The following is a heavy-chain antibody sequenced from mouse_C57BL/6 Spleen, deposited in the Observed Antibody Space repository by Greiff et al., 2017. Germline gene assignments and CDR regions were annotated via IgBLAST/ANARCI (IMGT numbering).Heavy chain of an antibody. D-gene: IGHD2-4*01. J-gene: IGHJ3*01. CDR2: IYPGSGNT. V-gene: IGHV1-66*01. Sequence: QVQLQQSGPELVKPGASVKISCKASGYSFTSYYIHWVKQRPGQGLEWIGWIYPGSGNTKYNEKFKGKATLTADTSSSTAYMQLSSLTSEDSAVYYCARYDYDYEGWVAYWGQGTLVTVSA. CDR1: GYSFTSYY. CDR3: ARYDYDYEGWVAY.